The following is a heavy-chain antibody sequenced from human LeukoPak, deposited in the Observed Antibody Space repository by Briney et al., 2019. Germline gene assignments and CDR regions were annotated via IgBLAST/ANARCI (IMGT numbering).Heavy chain of an antibody. Sequence: NPGGSLRLSCAASGFTVSSNYMSWVRQAPGKGLEWVSVIYSGGSTYYADSVKGRFTISRDNSKSTLYLQMNSLRAEDTAVYYCARDPTGDYGMDVWGQGTTVTVSS. D-gene: IGHD4-11*01. J-gene: IGHJ6*02. CDR3: ARDPTGDYGMDV. CDR2: IYSGGST. CDR1: GFTVSSNY. V-gene: IGHV3-53*01.